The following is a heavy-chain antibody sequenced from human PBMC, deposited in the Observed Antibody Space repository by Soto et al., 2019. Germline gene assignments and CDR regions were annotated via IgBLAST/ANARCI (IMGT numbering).Heavy chain of an antibody. D-gene: IGHD3-9*01. Sequence: EVQLLESGGGLVQPGGSLRLSCAASGFSFVSFAMSWVRQAPGRGLEWVSTISGGADSTYYADSVQGRFTISRDNSRNTVYLQMNSLRADDTATYYCTKGDWADYWGQGALVTVS. CDR1: GFSFVSFA. V-gene: IGHV3-23*01. CDR3: TKGDWADY. J-gene: IGHJ4*02. CDR2: ISGGADST.